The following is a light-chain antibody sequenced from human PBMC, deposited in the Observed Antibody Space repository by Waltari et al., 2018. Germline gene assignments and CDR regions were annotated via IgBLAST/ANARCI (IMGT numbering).Light chain of an antibody. CDR3: MHAIEVVT. V-gene: IGKV2-24*01. CDR1: HVTTS. CDR2: KIS. J-gene: IGKJ4*01. Sequence: DIVMTQTPLSSPVTLGQPASISCRSSHVTTSFSWLQQRPGQPPRLLIYKISNRFSGVPDRFTGSGAGTDFKLKISRVEAEDVGIYYCMHAIEVVTFGGGTKVEIK.